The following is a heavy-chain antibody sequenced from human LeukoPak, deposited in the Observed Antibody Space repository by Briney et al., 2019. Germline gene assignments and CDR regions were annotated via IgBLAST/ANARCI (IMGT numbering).Heavy chain of an antibody. Sequence: GGSLRLSCAASGFTFSSYAMHGVRQAPGKGLEWVAVISYDGSNKYYADSVKGRFTISRDNSKNTLYLQMNSLRAEDTAVYYCGSSSPAFDYWGQGTLVTVSS. CDR2: ISYDGSNK. J-gene: IGHJ4*02. CDR3: GSSSPAFDY. D-gene: IGHD6-13*01. CDR1: GFTFSSYA. V-gene: IGHV3-30-3*01.